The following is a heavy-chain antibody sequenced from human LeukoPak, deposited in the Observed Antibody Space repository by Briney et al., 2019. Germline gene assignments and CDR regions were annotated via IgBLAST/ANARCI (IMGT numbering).Heavy chain of an antibody. CDR2: ISAREGAT. CDR3: ANYDYVWGSHRHFEY. J-gene: IGHJ4*02. CDR1: GLTFSAYS. V-gene: IGHV3-23*01. D-gene: IGHD3-16*02. Sequence: GGSLRLSCTVSGLTFSAYSLTWVRQAPQKGLEWVSVISAREGATYYADSVRGRFTISRDNSRNTVYLQMNSLRAEDTAVYYCANYDYVWGSHRHFEYWGQGTLVTVSS.